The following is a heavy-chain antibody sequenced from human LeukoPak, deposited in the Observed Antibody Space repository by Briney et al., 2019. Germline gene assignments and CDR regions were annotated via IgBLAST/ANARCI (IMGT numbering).Heavy chain of an antibody. CDR2: INHSGST. V-gene: IGHV4-34*01. CDR1: GGSFSGYY. J-gene: IGHJ5*02. CDR3: ARGRRTYYDFWSGPGP. D-gene: IGHD3-3*01. Sequence: KSSETLSLTCAVYGGSFSGYYWSWIRQPPGKGLEWIGEINHSGSTNYNPSLKSRVTISVDTSKNQFSLKLSSVTAADTAVYYCARGRRTYYDFWSGPGPWGQGTLVTVPS.